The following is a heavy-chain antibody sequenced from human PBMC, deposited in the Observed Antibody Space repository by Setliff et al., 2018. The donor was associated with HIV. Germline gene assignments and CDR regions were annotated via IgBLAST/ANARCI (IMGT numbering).Heavy chain of an antibody. D-gene: IGHD3-10*01. J-gene: IGHJ4*02. CDR3: ARISPTARSAYYFDF. CDR1: GYTFTTYG. CDR2: IIPIFGTA. Sequence: SVKVSCKASGYTFTTYGMHWVRQAPGQRLEWMGGIIPIFGTANYAQKFQGRVTMTGDTSTSTVYMDLSSLTSEDTAVYYCARISPTARSAYYFDFWGQGSLVTVSS. V-gene: IGHV1-69*06.